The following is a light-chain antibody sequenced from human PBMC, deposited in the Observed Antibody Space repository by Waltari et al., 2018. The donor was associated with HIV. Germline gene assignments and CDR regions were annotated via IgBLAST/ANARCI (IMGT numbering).Light chain of an antibody. J-gene: IGLJ3*02. Sequence: NLVTQEPFMNVSPGGAVNLTRPSRPGAVNSGFYTNWFQQKPGQAPRALISSTSNKHSWTPARFSGSLLGGKAALTLSGVQPEDEAEYYCLLYYDGAQLGVFGGGTKLTVL. CDR3: LLYYDGAQLGV. CDR1: PGAVNSGFY. V-gene: IGLV7-43*01. CDR2: STS.